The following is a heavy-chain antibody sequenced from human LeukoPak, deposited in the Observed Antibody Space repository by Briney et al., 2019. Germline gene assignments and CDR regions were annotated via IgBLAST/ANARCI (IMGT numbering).Heavy chain of an antibody. Sequence: PSETLSLTCTVSGGSISGYYWSWIRQPPGKGLEYIGSIYYSGSTNYNPSLKSRVTISVDTSKNQFSLKLSSVTAADTAVYYCARHGVVPLTRGFYYNMDVWGKGTTVTVSS. CDR2: IYYSGST. J-gene: IGHJ6*03. V-gene: IGHV4-59*13. CDR3: ARHGVVPLTRGFYYNMDV. CDR1: GGSISGYY. D-gene: IGHD2-2*01.